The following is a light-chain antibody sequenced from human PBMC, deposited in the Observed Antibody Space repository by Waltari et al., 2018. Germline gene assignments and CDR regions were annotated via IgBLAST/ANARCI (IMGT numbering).Light chain of an antibody. J-gene: IGLJ3*02. CDR3: ALYMGGGIWV. Sequence: QTVVTQEPSMSVSPGRTVTTNFSLVSGPSSSTSSATWYQQTPGQAPRTLVYKAGARSSGVPDRFSGSILENKAALTIAGAQADDECDYYCALYMGGGIWVFGGGTKLTVL. V-gene: IGLV8-61*01. CDR2: KAG. CDR1: SGPSSSTSS.